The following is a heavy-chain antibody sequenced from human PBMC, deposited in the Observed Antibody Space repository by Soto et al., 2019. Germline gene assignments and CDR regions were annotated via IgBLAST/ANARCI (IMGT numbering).Heavy chain of an antibody. CDR2: IYYSGST. J-gene: IGHJ6*02. Sequence: NLSLSCIVSGGSVNSGGYHWSWIRQHPGKGLEWIGDIYYSGSTYYNPSLKSRVTISIDTSTNHFSLHLSALTAADTAVYYCARAPIPNWNYYGMDVWGQGTTVTVSS. CDR1: GGSVNSGGYH. D-gene: IGHD1-1*01. V-gene: IGHV4-31*03. CDR3: ARAPIPNWNYYGMDV.